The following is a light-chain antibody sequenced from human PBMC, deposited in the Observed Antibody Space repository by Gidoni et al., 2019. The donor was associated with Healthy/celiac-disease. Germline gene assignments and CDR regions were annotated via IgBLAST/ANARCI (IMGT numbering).Light chain of an antibody. Sequence: QSVLTQPPSASGTPGQRVTISCSGSSSNIGSNYVYWYQQLPGTAPKLLIYRNNQPPSGVPDRFSGSKSGTSASLAISGLRSEDEADYYCAAWDDSLSGPDVVFGGGTKLTVL. CDR1: SSNIGSNY. CDR3: AAWDDSLSGPDVV. CDR2: RNN. V-gene: IGLV1-47*01. J-gene: IGLJ2*01.